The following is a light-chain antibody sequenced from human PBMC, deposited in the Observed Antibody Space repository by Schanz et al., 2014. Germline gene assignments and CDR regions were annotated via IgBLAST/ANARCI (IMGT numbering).Light chain of an antibody. CDR3: QQRSNWPPQIT. J-gene: IGKJ5*01. CDR1: QSVSSN. V-gene: IGKV3-11*01. CDR2: DAS. Sequence: EIVMTQSPVTLSVSPGEGATLSCRASQSVSSNLAWYQQKPGQAPRLLIYDASNRATGIPARFSGSGSGTDFTLTISSLEPEDFAVYYCQQRSNWPPQITFGQGTRLEIK.